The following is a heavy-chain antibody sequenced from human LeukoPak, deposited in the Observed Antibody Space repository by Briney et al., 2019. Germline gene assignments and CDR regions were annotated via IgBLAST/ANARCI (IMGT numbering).Heavy chain of an antibody. CDR1: GGSISSYY. D-gene: IGHD2-15*01. CDR3: ARAYCSGGSCYSGFDY. Sequence: KPSETLSLTCAVSGGSISSYYWSWIRQPAGKGLEWIGRIYTSGSTNYNPSLKSRVTMSVDTSKNQFSLKLNSVTAADTAVYYCARAYCSGGSCYSGFDYWGQGTLVTVSS. J-gene: IGHJ4*02. CDR2: IYTSGST. V-gene: IGHV4-4*07.